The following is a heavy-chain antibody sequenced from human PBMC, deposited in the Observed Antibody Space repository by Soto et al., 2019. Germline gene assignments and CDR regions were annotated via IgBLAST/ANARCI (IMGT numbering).Heavy chain of an antibody. CDR1: GGSISSGGYS. CDR2: IYHSVST. CDR3: ARGPPLGF. Sequence: PSETLSLTCAVSGGSISSGGYSWSWIRQPPGKGLECIGYIYHSVSTYYNPSLKSRVTISVDRSKNQFSLKLSSVTAAATAVYYCARGPPLGFWGQGTLVTVSS. J-gene: IGHJ4*02. V-gene: IGHV4-30-2*01.